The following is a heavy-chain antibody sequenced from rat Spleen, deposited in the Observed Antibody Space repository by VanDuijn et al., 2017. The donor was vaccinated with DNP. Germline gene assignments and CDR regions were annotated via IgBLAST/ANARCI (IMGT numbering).Heavy chain of an antibody. D-gene: IGHD1-9*01. V-gene: IGHV3-1*01. CDR1: GYSITSNY. Sequence: EVQLQESGSGLVKPSQSLSLTCSVTGYSITSNYWGWIRKFPGDKLEYIGHISYSGGTNYNPSLKSRISITRDTSKNQLFLQLHSVTTEDTATYYCAREEAYFGYNYLDYWGQGVMVTVSS. J-gene: IGHJ2*01. CDR2: ISYSGGT. CDR3: AREEAYFGYNYLDY.